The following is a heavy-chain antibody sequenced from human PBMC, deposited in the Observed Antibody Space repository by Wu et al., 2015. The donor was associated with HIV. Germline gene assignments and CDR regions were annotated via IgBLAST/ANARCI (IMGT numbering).Heavy chain of an antibody. V-gene: IGHV1-69*05. CDR1: GGTFSGYA. CDR3: AGGILVRGSERWFDP. CDR2: IIPVFGTT. D-gene: IGHD1-1*01. Sequence: QVQLVQSGAEVKKPGSSVNVSCQAFGGTFSGYAVNWVRQAPGQGLEWMGGIIPVFGTTSYAQKFRGRVTITTDASTNTAYMELTGLRSADTADYYCAGGILVRGSERWFDPWGQGTLVTVSP. J-gene: IGHJ5*02.